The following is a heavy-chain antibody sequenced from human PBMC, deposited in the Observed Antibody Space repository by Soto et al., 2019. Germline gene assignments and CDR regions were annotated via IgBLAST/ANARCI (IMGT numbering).Heavy chain of an antibody. V-gene: IGHV5-51*01. J-gene: IGHJ6*02. Sequence: GESLKISCKGSGSSFTSDWIGWVRQMPGKGLEWMGIIYPGDSDTRYSPSFQGQVTISADKSISTAYLQWSSLKASDTAMYYCARRTAMGNYGMDVWGQGTTVTVSS. D-gene: IGHD5-18*01. CDR3: ARRTAMGNYGMDV. CDR2: IYPGDSDT. CDR1: GSSFTSDW.